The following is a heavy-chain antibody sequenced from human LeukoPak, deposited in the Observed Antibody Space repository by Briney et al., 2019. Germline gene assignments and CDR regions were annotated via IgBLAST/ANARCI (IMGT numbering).Heavy chain of an antibody. CDR2: INHNGST. V-gene: IGHV4-34*01. D-gene: IGHD3-22*01. J-gene: IGHJ4*02. Sequence: PSETLSLTCAVYGGSFSGYYWSWIRQPPGKGLEWIGEINHNGSTNYNPSLKSRVTISVDASKNQFSLKLSSVTAADTAVYYCASLDERYYYDTTGLPAFDYWGQGTLVTVSS. CDR1: GGSFSGYY. CDR3: ASLDERYYYDTTGLPAFDY.